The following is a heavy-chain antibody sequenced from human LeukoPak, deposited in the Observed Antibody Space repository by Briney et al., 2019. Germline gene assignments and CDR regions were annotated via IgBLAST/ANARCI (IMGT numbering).Heavy chain of an antibody. J-gene: IGHJ5*02. CDR2: INTDGRST. CDR1: GFTFSNYW. Sequence: GGSLRLSCVASGFTFSNYWMHWVRQSPGKGLVWVSRINTDGRSTSYADSVKGRFTTSRDNAKDTLYLQMNSLRAEDTAVYYCARPGVQSSSTWFDPWGQGTLVTVSS. CDR3: ARPGVQSSSTWFDP. V-gene: IGHV3-74*01. D-gene: IGHD6-13*01.